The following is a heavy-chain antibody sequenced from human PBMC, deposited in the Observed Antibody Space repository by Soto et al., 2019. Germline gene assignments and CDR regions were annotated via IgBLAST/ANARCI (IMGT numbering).Heavy chain of an antibody. Sequence: SETLSLTCTVSGGSISSYYWSWIRQPPGKGLEWIGYIYYSGSTNYNPSLKSRVTISVDTSKNQFSLKLSSLTAADTAVYYCARVATTGWSWGQGTLVTVSS. CDR3: ARVATTGWS. V-gene: IGHV4-59*01. J-gene: IGHJ5*02. D-gene: IGHD4-17*01. CDR1: GGSISSYY. CDR2: IYYSGST.